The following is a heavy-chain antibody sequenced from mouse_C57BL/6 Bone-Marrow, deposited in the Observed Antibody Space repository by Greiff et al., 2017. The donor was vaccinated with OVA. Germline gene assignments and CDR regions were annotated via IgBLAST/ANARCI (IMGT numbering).Heavy chain of an antibody. Sequence: QVQLQQPGAELVRPGSSVKLSCKASGYTFTSYWMAWVKQRPGQGLAWIGNIYPSDSETHYNPKFKDKATLTVDKSSSTAYMQLSSLTSEDSAVYYCAREHYYGSSPGYFDVWGTGTTVTVSS. D-gene: IGHD1-1*01. V-gene: IGHV1-61*01. J-gene: IGHJ1*03. CDR2: IYPSDSET. CDR3: AREHYYGSSPGYFDV. CDR1: GYTFTSYW.